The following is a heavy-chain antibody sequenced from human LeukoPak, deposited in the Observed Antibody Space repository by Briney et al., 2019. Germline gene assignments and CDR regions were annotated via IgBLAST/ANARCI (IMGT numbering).Heavy chain of an antibody. CDR1: GYTFTSYG. CDR3: ARGDYYDSSGYFSPMAFDI. Sequence: ASVKVSCKASGYTFTSYGISWVRQAPGQGLEWMGWINAYNGNTNYAQKLQGRVTMTTDTSTSTAYMELRSLRSDDTAVYYCARGDYYDSSGYFSPMAFDIWGQGTMVTVSS. J-gene: IGHJ3*02. CDR2: INAYNGNT. D-gene: IGHD3-22*01. V-gene: IGHV1-18*01.